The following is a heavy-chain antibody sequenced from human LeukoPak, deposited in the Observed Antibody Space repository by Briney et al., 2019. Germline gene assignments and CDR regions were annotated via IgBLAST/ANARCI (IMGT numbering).Heavy chain of an antibody. CDR2: IYYSGST. V-gene: IGHV4-59*08. D-gene: IGHD6-13*01. CDR3: ASQRIAAAGMGYYYYYGMDV. CDR1: GGSISSYY. J-gene: IGHJ6*02. Sequence: SETLSLTCTVSGGSISSYYWSWIRQPPGKGLEWIGYIYYSGSTNYNPSLKSRVTISVDTSKNQFSLKLSSVTAADTAVYYCASQRIAAAGMGYYYYYGMDVWGQGTTVTVSS.